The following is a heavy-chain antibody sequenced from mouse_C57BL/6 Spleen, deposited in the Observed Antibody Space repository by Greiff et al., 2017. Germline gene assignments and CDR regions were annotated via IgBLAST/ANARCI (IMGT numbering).Heavy chain of an antibody. CDR2: IYPGGGYT. J-gene: IGHJ1*03. Sequence: VQLQQSGAELVRPGTSVKMSCKASGYTFTNYWIGWAKQRPGHGLEWIGDIYPGGGYTNYNEKFKGKATLTADKSSSTAYMQFSSLTSEDSAIYYCARSVYYDYEGYWYFDVWGTGTTVTVSS. D-gene: IGHD2-4*01. CDR3: ARSVYYDYEGYWYFDV. V-gene: IGHV1-63*01. CDR1: GYTFTNYW.